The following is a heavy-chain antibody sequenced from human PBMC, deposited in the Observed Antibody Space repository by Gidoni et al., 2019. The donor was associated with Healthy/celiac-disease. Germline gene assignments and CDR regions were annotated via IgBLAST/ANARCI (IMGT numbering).Heavy chain of an antibody. D-gene: IGHD6-13*01. J-gene: IGHJ6*02. CDR2: IKSKTDGGTT. CDR1: GFTFSNAW. Sequence: EVQLVASGGGLVKPGGSLRLSCAASGFTFSNAWMNWVRQAPGKGLEWVGRIKSKTDGGTTDYAAPVKGRFTISRDDSKNTLYLQMNSLKTEDTAVYYCTTLAAAGQGAYYYYGMDVWGQGTTVTVSS. CDR3: TTLAAAGQGAYYYYGMDV. V-gene: IGHV3-15*07.